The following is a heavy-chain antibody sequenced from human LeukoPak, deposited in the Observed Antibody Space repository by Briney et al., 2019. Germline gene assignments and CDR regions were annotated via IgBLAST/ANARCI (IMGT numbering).Heavy chain of an antibody. CDR2: IIPIFGTA. Sequence: SVKVSCKASGGTFSSYAISWVRQAPGQGLEWMGRIIPIFGTANYAQKFQGRVTITTDESTSTAYMELSSLRSDDTAVYFCARGGVYSKNDAFDFWGLGTMVTVSS. CDR1: GGTFSSYA. J-gene: IGHJ3*01. V-gene: IGHV1-69*05. D-gene: IGHD3-10*01. CDR3: ARGGVYSKNDAFDF.